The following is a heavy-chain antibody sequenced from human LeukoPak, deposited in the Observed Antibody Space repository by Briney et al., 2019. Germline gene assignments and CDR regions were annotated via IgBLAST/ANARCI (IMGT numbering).Heavy chain of an antibody. D-gene: IGHD3-10*01. CDR3: ARGRGVRGVISDY. V-gene: IGHV3-7*01. J-gene: IGHJ4*02. CDR2: IKQDGSEK. CDR1: GFTFSSYW. Sequence: PGGSLRLSCAASGFTFSSYWMSWVRQAPGKGLEWVANIKQDGSEKYYVDSVKGRFTISRDNATNSLYLQMNSLRAEDTAVYYCARGRGVRGVISDYWGQGTLVTVSS.